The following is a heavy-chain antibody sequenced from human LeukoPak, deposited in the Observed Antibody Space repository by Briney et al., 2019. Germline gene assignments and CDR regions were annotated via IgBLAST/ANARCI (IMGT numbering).Heavy chain of an antibody. Sequence: PSETLSLTCTVSGGSISSYYWSWLRQPPGKGLEWIGYIYTSGSTNYNPSLKSRVTISVDTSKNQFSLKLSSVTAADTAVYYCARARRIFGYYYNYMDVWGKGTTVTVSS. CDR3: ARARRIFGYYYNYMDV. J-gene: IGHJ6*03. CDR1: GGSISSYY. CDR2: IYTSGST. D-gene: IGHD3-10*01. V-gene: IGHV4-4*08.